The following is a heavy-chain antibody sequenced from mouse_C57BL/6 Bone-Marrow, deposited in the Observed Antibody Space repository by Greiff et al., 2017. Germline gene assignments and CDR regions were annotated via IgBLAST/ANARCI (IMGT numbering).Heavy chain of an antibody. CDR1: GSTFTSYW. CDR2: IDPSDSYP. V-gene: IGHV1-69*01. D-gene: IGHD2-2*01. J-gene: IGHJ2*01. CDR3: ARYYGYDLDY. Sequence: QVHVKQPGAELVMPGASVKLSCKASGSTFTSYWMHWVKQRPGQGLEWIGEIDPSDSYPNYNQKFKGKSTLTVDQTYSTAYMQLSSRTSEDSAVYYCARYYGYDLDYGGQGTTLTVSS.